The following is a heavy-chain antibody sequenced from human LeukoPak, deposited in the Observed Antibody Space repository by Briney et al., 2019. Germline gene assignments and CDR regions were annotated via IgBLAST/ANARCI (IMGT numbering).Heavy chain of an antibody. D-gene: IGHD5-12*01. CDR3: ARVGNSGYDSFDY. CDR1: GFTFSSYS. Sequence: GGSLRLSCAASGFTFSSYSMNWVRQAPGKGLEWVSSISSSSSYIYYADSVKGRFTISRDNAKNSLYLQMNSLRAEDTAVYYCARVGNSGYDSFDYWGQGTLVTVSS. V-gene: IGHV3-21*01. CDR2: ISSSSSYI. J-gene: IGHJ4*02.